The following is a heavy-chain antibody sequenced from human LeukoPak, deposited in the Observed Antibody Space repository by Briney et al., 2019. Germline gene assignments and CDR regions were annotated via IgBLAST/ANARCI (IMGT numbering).Heavy chain of an antibody. Sequence: ASVKVSCKASGYTFTSYYMHWVRQAPGQGLEWMGIINPSGGSTSYAQKLQGRVSMTEDTYTDTAYMELSSLRSEDTAVYYCATELYDSSGYSPPFDYWGQGTLVTVSS. V-gene: IGHV1-46*01. CDR2: INPSGGST. D-gene: IGHD3-22*01. CDR1: GYTFTSYY. J-gene: IGHJ4*02. CDR3: ATELYDSSGYSPPFDY.